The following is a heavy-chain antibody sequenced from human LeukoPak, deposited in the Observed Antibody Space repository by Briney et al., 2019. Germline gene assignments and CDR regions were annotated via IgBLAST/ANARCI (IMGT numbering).Heavy chain of an antibody. V-gene: IGHV3-66*01. CDR2: IYSGGST. CDR1: GFTVSSNY. CDR3: ASFDSSVYFDY. J-gene: IGHJ4*02. D-gene: IGHD3-22*01. Sequence: GGSLRLSCAASGFTVSSNYMSWVRQAPGKGLEWVSVIYSGGSTYYADSVKGRFTISRDNSKNTLYLQMNSLRAEDTAVYYCASFDSSVYFDYGGQGTLVTVSP.